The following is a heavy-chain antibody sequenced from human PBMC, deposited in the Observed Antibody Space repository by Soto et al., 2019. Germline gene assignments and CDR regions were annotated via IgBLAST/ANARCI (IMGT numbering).Heavy chain of an antibody. CDR2: ISPYNGNT. J-gene: IGHJ5*02. CDR3: ARSSARSWFDP. Sequence: ASVKVSCKASGYTFTNYGITWVRQAPGQGLEWMGWISPYNGNTGFAQKLQGRVTMTTDTSTSTAYMELRSPRSDDTAVYYCARSSARSWFDPWGQGTLVTVSS. D-gene: IGHD3-10*01. CDR1: GYTFTNYG. V-gene: IGHV1-18*01.